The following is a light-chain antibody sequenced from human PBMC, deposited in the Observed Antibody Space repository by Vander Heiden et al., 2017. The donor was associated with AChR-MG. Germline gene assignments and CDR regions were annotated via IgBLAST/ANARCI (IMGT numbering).Light chain of an antibody. CDR3: QSYDISLSASV. Sequence: QSVLTQPPSVSGAPGPRVTISCTGSSSNIGAGYAVHWYQQLPGTAPKLLIYGNDNRPSGVPDRFSGSRSGTSASLAITGLQADDEADYYCQSYDISLSASVFGGGTELTVL. J-gene: IGLJ3*02. CDR2: GND. V-gene: IGLV1-40*01. CDR1: SSNIGAGYA.